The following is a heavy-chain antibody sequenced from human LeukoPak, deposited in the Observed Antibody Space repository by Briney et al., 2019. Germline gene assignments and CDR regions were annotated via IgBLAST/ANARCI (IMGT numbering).Heavy chain of an antibody. D-gene: IGHD3-3*01. CDR3: ARGGLRFLEVAWFDP. J-gene: IGHJ5*02. CDR2: IIPIFGTA. V-gene: IGHV1-69*05. Sequence: GASVKVSCKASGGTFSSYAISWVRQAPGQGLECMGGIIPIFGTANYAQKFQGRVTITTDESTSTAYMELSSLRSEDTAVYYCARGGLRFLEVAWFDPWGQGTLVTVSS. CDR1: GGTFSSYA.